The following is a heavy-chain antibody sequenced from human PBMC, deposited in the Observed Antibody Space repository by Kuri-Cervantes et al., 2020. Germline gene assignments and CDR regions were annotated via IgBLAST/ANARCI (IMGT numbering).Heavy chain of an antibody. V-gene: IGHV3-30*18. CDR3: AKGPGGSSSGWYVGID. J-gene: IGHJ4*02. CDR1: GFTFSSYG. CDR2: ISYDGSNK. Sequence: GESLKISCAASGFTFSSYGMHWVRQAPGKGLEWVAGISYDGSNKYYADSVKGRFTISRDNSKNTLYLQMNSLRAEDTAVYYCAKGPGGSSSGWYVGIDWGQGTLVTVSS. D-gene: IGHD6-19*01.